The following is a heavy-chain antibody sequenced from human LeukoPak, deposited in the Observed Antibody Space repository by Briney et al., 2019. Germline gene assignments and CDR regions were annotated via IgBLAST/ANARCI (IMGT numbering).Heavy chain of an antibody. Sequence: GGSLRLSCAASGFRSDDYAIHWVRQAPGKGREWESGFTSISGTIAYADSVKDRLTVSSDSAKTSLLLQMTSLRAADPAVYFCVPPGPAYYFDSWGQGTQVTVSS. J-gene: IGHJ4*02. D-gene: IGHD3-16*01. CDR2: FTSISGTI. CDR3: VPPGPAYYFDS. CDR1: GFRSDDYA. V-gene: IGHV3-9*02.